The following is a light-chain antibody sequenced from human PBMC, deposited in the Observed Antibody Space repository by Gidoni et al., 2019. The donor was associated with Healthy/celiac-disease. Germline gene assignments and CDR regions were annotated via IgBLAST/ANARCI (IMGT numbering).Light chain of an antibody. CDR3: CSYAGSRVV. CDR2: EGS. V-gene: IGLV2-23*01. CDR1: SSDVGSYNL. J-gene: IGLJ2*01. Sequence: QSALTQPASVSGSPGQSITISCTGTSSDVGSYNLVSWYQQHPGKAPKLMIYEGSKRPSGVSNRFSGSKSGNTASMTISALQAEDEADYYCCSYAGSRVVFGGGTKLTVL.